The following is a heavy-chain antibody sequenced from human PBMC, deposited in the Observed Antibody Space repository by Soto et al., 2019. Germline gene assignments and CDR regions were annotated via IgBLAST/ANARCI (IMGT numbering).Heavy chain of an antibody. CDR2: INHSGST. Sequence: SETLSLTCAVYGGSFSGYYWSWIRQPPGKGLEWIGEINHSGSTNYNPSLKSRVTISVDTSKNQFSLKLSSVTAADTAVYYCARGRRDYDILTGSATSRWFDPWGQGTLVTVSS. D-gene: IGHD3-9*01. V-gene: IGHV4-34*01. J-gene: IGHJ5*02. CDR3: ARGRRDYDILTGSATSRWFDP. CDR1: GGSFSGYY.